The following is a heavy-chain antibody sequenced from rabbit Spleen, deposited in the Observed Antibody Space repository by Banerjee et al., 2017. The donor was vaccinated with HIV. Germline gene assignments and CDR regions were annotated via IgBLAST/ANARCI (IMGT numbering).Heavy chain of an antibody. Sequence: QEQLEESGRGLVKPEGSLTLTCKASGFSLNSGYDMCWVRQAPGKGLEWIASIYAGSSGSTYSATWAKGRFTISKTSSTTVTLQMTSLTVADTATYFCARDTSSSFSSYGMDLWGPGTLVTVS. CDR1: GFSLNSGYD. V-gene: IGHV1S45*01. CDR3: ARDTSSSFSSYGMDL. CDR2: IYAGSSGST. D-gene: IGHD1-1*01. J-gene: IGHJ6*01.